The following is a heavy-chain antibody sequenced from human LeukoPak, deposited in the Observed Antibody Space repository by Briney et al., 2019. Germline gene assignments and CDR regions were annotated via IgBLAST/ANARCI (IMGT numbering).Heavy chain of an antibody. J-gene: IGHJ5*02. V-gene: IGHV6-1*01. CDR1: GDSVSGNSAA. CDR3: AREGVIVVVVAASPAWFDP. D-gene: IGHD2-15*01. CDR2: TYYRSKWYN. Sequence: SQTLSLTCAISGDSVSGNSAAWNWIRQSPSRGLEWLGRTYYRSKWYNDYAVSVKSRITINPDTSKNQFSLQLNSVTPADTAVYYCAREGVIVVVVAASPAWFDPWGQGTLVTVSS.